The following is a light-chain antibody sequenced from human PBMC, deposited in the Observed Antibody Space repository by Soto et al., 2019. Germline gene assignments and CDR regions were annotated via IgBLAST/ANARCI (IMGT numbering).Light chain of an antibody. Sequence: QSVLTQPASVSGSPGQSITISCTGTSSDVGAYNYVSWYQQHPVKAPKLMIYEVSNRPSGVSHRFSGSKSDNTASLTISGLQTDDEADYYCSSYTSSRTLVFGTGTKVTVL. V-gene: IGLV2-14*01. CDR2: EVS. J-gene: IGLJ1*01. CDR1: SSDVGAYNY. CDR3: SSYTSSRTLV.